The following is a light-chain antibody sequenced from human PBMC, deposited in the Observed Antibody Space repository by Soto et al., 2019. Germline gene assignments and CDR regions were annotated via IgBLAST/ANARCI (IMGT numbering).Light chain of an antibody. CDR3: LQDYNYPWT. Sequence: AIQMTQSPSSLSASVGDRVTITCRASQGSRNDLGWYQQKPWKAPKLLIYAASSLQSGVPSRFSGSGSGTDFTLTISSLQTEGFATYYCLQDYNYPWTFGQGTKVEIK. CDR2: AAS. V-gene: IGKV1-6*01. CDR1: QGSRND. J-gene: IGKJ1*01.